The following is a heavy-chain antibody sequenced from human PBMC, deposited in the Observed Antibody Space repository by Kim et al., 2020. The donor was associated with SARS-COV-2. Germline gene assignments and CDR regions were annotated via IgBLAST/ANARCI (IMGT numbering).Heavy chain of an antibody. D-gene: IGHD3-9*01. CDR2: ISSSSSYI. Sequence: GGSLRLSCAASGFTFSSYSMNWVRQAPGKGLEWVSSISSSSSYIYYADSVKGRFTISRDNAKNSLYLQMNSLRAEDTAVYYCARDYDILTGSKYYYYYYGMDVWGQGTTVTVSS. CDR1: GFTFSSYS. J-gene: IGHJ6*02. CDR3: ARDYDILTGSKYYYYYYGMDV. V-gene: IGHV3-21*01.